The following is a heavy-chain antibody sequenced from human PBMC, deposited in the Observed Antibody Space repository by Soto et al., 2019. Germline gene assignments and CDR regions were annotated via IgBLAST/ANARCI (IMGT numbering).Heavy chain of an antibody. CDR2: IIPIFGTA. J-gene: IGHJ4*02. D-gene: IGHD2-15*01. CDR1: GGTFSSYA. CDR3: ARVTGRCSGGSCYYFDY. V-gene: IGHV1-69*13. Sequence: SVKVSCKASGGTFSSYAISWVRQAPGQGLEWMGGIIPIFGTANYAQKFQGRVTITADESTSTAYMELSSLRSEDTAVYYCARVTGRCSGGSCYYFDYWGQGTLVTVSS.